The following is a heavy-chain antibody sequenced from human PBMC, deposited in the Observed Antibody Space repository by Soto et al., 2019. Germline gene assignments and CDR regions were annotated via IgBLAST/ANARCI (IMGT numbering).Heavy chain of an antibody. CDR3: ARGPYSSSWYYYYYGMDV. D-gene: IGHD6-13*01. CDR1: GGTFSSYT. V-gene: IGHV1-69*02. J-gene: IGHJ6*02. Sequence: SVKVSCKASGGTFSSYTISWVRQASGQGLEWMGRIIPILGIANYAQKFQGRVTITADKSTSTAYMELSSLRSEDTAVYYCARGPYSSSWYYYYYGMDVWGQGTTVTVSS. CDR2: IIPILGIA.